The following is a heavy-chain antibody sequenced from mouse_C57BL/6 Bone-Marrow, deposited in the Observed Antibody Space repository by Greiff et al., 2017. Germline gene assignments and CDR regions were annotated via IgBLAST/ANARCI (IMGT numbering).Heavy chain of an antibody. CDR2: FYPGDGDT. J-gene: IGHJ2*01. CDR3: ARSKD. V-gene: IGHV1-82*01. Sequence: VQLQQSGPELVKPGASVKISCKASGYAFSSSWMNWVKQRPGKGLEWIGRFYPGDGDTNYNGKFKGKATMTADKSSSTAYMQLSGVTSGDTAVYFCARSKDWGQGTTLTVSS. CDR1: GYAFSSSW.